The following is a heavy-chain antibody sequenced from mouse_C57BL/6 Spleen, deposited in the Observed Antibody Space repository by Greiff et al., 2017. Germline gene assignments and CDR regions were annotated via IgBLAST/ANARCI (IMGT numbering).Heavy chain of an antibody. CDR3: ARDYSNSNYFDY. CDR2: IDPSDSYT. J-gene: IGHJ2*01. V-gene: IGHV1-69*01. Sequence: QVQLQQPGAELVMPGASVKLSCKASGYTFTSYWMHWVKQRPGQGLEWIGEIDPSDSYTNYNQKFKGKSTLTVDKSSSTAYMQLSSLTSEDSAVYFCARDYSNSNYFDYWGQGTTLTVSS. D-gene: IGHD2-5*01. CDR1: GYTFTSYW.